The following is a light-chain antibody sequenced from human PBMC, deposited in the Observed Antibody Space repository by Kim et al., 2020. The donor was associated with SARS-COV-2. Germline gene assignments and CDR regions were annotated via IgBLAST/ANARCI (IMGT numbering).Light chain of an antibody. CDR3: QQYGSSPFA. Sequence: PPGERANLSCRASQSVSSSYLAWYQQKPGQAPRLLIYGASSRATGIPDRFSGSGSGTDFALTISRLEPEDFAVYYCQQYGSSPFAFGGGTKVDIK. J-gene: IGKJ4*01. CDR2: GAS. V-gene: IGKV3-20*01. CDR1: QSVSSSY.